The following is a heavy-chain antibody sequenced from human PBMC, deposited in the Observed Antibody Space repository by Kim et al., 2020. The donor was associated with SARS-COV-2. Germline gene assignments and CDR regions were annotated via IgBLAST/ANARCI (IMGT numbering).Heavy chain of an antibody. Sequence: ASVKVSCKASGYTFTSYGISWVRQAPGQGLEWMGWISAYNGNTNYAQKLQGRVTMTTDTSTSTAYMELRSLRSDDTAVYYCALYYDYVWGSYRYSPGDYWGQGTLVTVSP. J-gene: IGHJ4*02. CDR1: GYTFTSYG. CDR3: ALYYDYVWGSYRYSPGDY. V-gene: IGHV1-18*04. D-gene: IGHD3-16*02. CDR2: ISAYNGNT.